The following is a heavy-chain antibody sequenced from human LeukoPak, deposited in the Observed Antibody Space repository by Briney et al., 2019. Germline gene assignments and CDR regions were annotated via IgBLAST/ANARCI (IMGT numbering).Heavy chain of an antibody. D-gene: IGHD4-17*01. J-gene: IGHJ4*02. V-gene: IGHV1-69*13. CDR3: AKFHGDYDPSEYYFDY. CDR2: IIPIFGTA. CDR1: GGTFSSYA. Sequence: SVKVSCKASGGTFSSYAISWVRQAPGQGLEWMGGIIPIFGTANYAQKFQGRVTITADESTSTAYMELSSLRSEDTAVYYCAKFHGDYDPSEYYFDYWGQGTLVTVSS.